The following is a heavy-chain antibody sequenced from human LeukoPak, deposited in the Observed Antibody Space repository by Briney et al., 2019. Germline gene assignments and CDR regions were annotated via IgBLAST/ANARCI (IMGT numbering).Heavy chain of an antibody. D-gene: IGHD3-10*01. Sequence: GESLKISCKGSGYSFTNYWIGWVGQMPGKGLEWIEIIYTVDSDTRHSPSFQGQVTISADKSINTAYLQWTTLKASDTAFYYFARLLVGVSRRFDYWGQGTLVTVSS. V-gene: IGHV5-51*01. CDR1: GYSFTNYW. CDR3: ARLLVGVSRRFDY. J-gene: IGHJ4*02. CDR2: IYTVDSDT.